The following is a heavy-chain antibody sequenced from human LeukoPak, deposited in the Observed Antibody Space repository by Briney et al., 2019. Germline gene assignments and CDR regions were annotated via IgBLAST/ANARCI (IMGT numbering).Heavy chain of an antibody. V-gene: IGHV1-69*04. D-gene: IGHD2-15*01. J-gene: IGHJ3*02. CDR1: GGTFSSYA. CDR2: IIPIFGIA. CDR3: ARAGYCSGGSCYPNDAFDI. Sequence: SVKVSCKASGGTFSSYAISWVRQAPGQGLEWMGRIIPIFGIANYAQKFQGRVTVTADKSTSTAYMELSSLRSEDTAVYYCARAGYCSGGSCYPNDAFDIWGQGTMVTVSS.